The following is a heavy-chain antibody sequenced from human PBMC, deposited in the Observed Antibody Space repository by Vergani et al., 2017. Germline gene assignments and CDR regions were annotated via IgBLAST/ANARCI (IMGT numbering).Heavy chain of an antibody. CDR2: ISSSSSYI. CDR3: AKAQLGRTGAFDL. CDR1: GFTFSSYS. J-gene: IGHJ3*01. Sequence: EVQLVESGGGLVKPGGSLRLSCAASGFTFSSYSMNWVRQAPGKGLEWVSSISSSSSYIYYADSVKGRFTISRDNAKNSLYLQMNSLRAEDTALYYCAKAQLGRTGAFDLWGQGTMVTVSS. D-gene: IGHD1-1*01. V-gene: IGHV3-21*04.